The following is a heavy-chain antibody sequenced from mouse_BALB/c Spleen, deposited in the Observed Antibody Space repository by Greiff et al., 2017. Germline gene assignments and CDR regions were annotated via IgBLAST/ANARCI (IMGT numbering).Heavy chain of an antibody. CDR2: IDPETGGT. CDR1: GYTFTDYE. CDR3: TRDFAGAMDY. V-gene: IGHV1-15*01. J-gene: IGHJ4*01. Sequence: SGAELVRPGASVTLSCKASGYTFTDYEMHWVKQTPVHGLEWIGAIDPETGGTAYNQKFKGKATLTADKSSSTAYMELRSLTSEDSAVYYCTRDFAGAMDYWGQGTSVTVSS.